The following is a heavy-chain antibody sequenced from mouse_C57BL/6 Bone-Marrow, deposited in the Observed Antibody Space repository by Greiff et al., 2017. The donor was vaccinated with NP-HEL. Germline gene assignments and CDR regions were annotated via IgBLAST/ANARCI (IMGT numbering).Heavy chain of an antibody. CDR3: AREENFDYDGAMDY. J-gene: IGHJ4*01. D-gene: IGHD2-4*01. V-gene: IGHV5-9*01. CDR2: ISGGGGNT. CDR1: GFTLSSYT. Sequence: EVQLVESGGGLVKPGGSLKLSCAASGFTLSSYTMSWVRQTPEKRLEWVATISGGGGNTYYPDSVKGRFTISRDNAKNTLYLQMSSLRSEDTALYYCAREENFDYDGAMDYWGQGTSVTVSS.